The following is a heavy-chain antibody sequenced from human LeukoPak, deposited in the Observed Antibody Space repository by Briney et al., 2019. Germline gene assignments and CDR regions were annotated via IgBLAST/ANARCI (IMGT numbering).Heavy chain of an antibody. CDR3: VIGVGWQPDY. V-gene: IGHV4-59*01. Sequence: SETLSLTCTLFGDSLTGYFMNWVRPPPGEGLEWIGHIYKIGTTNYNPSLKSRLTISADTSKNQFSLQLRSVTAADTAVYYCVIGVGWQPDYWGQGALVTVSS. CDR1: GDSLTGYF. J-gene: IGHJ4*02. CDR2: IYKIGTT. D-gene: IGHD2-15*01.